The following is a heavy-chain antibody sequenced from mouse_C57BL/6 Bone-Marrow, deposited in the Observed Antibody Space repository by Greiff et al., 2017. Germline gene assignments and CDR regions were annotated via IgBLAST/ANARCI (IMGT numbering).Heavy chain of an antibody. CDR3: ARLTYFLDY. J-gene: IGHJ2*01. CDR1: GCTFTSYW. D-gene: IGHD4-1*01. Sequence: QVQLQQSGAELVKPGASVKMSCKASGCTFTSYWITWVKQRPGQGLEWIGNIYPGSGSTNYNEKFKSKATLTVDTSSSTAYMQLSSLTSEDSAVYYCARLTYFLDYWGQGTTLTVSS. CDR2: IYPGSGST. V-gene: IGHV1-55*01.